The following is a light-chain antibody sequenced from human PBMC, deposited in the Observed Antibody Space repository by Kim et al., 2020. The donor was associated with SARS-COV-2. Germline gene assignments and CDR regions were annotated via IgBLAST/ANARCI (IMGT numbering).Light chain of an antibody. Sequence: QSVLTQPPSASGTLGQWVTISCSGSSSNIGANTVNWFQKRPGTAPKLLVYGNFQRPSGVPDRFSGSKFGTPASLGISGLQSEDEIDYYCASWDDSLNGWVFGGGTQLTVL. CDR2: GNF. J-gene: IGLJ3*02. CDR1: SSNIGANT. V-gene: IGLV1-44*01. CDR3: ASWDDSLNGWV.